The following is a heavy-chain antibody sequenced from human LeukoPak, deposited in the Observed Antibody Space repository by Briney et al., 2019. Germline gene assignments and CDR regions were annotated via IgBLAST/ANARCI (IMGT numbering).Heavy chain of an antibody. D-gene: IGHD2-2*01. Sequence: ASVKVSCKASGYTFTGYYMHWVRQAPGQGLEWMGWINPNSGGTNYAQKFQGRVTMTRDTSISTAYMELSRLRSDDTAVDYCARDDQLLINWFDPWGQGTLVTVSS. CDR3: ARDDQLLINWFDP. CDR1: GYTFTGYY. CDR2: INPNSGGT. J-gene: IGHJ5*02. V-gene: IGHV1-2*02.